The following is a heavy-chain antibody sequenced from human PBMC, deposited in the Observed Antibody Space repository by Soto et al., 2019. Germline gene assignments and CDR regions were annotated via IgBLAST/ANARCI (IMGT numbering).Heavy chain of an antibody. J-gene: IGHJ6*02. D-gene: IGHD2-15*01. V-gene: IGHV3-33*01. CDR3: ARDTVYCSGGSCYSSYYYGMDV. CDR2: IWYDGSNK. Sequence: GGSLRLSCAASGFTFSSYGMHWVRQAPGKGLEWVAVIWYDGSNKYYADSVKGRFTISRDNSKNTLYLQMNSLRAEDTAVYYCARDTVYCSGGSCYSSYYYGMDVWGQGTTVTVSS. CDR1: GFTFSSYG.